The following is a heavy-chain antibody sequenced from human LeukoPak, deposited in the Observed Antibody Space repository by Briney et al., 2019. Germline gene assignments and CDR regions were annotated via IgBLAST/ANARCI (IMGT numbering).Heavy chain of an antibody. Sequence: GSSVKVSCKASGYTFNSYYMHWVRQAPGQGLEWMGIINPSGGSTSYAQKFQGRVTMTRDTYTSTVYLELSRLRSEDTAVYYCARVPITPTTVTGRGPFDYWGQGTLVTDSS. CDR2: INPSGGST. CDR3: ARVPITPTTVTGRGPFDY. V-gene: IGHV1-46*02. J-gene: IGHJ4*02. CDR1: GYTFNSYY. D-gene: IGHD4-17*01.